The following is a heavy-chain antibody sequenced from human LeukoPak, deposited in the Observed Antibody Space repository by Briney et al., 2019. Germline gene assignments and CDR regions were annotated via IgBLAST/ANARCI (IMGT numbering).Heavy chain of an antibody. CDR3: AKDSADSSGYNYYYYMDV. CDR1: GFTFSSYA. CDR2: IRYDGSNK. J-gene: IGHJ6*03. V-gene: IGHV3-30*02. Sequence: PGGSLRLSCAASGFTFSSYAMTWVRQAPGKGLEWVAFIRYDGSNKYYADSVKGRFTISRDNSKNTLYLQMNSLRAGDTAVYYCAKDSADSSGYNYYYYMDVWGKGTTVTVSS. D-gene: IGHD3-22*01.